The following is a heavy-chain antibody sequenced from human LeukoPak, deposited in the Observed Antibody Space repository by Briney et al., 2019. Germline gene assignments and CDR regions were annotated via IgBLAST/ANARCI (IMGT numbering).Heavy chain of an antibody. V-gene: IGHV3-74*01. CDR3: AREGPDYGGNSSFDY. CDR2: INSDGSST. J-gene: IGHJ4*02. D-gene: IGHD4-23*01. CDR1: GFTFSSYW. Sequence: GGSLRLSCAASGFTFSSYWMHWVRQAPGKGLVWVSRINSDGSSTSYADSVKGRFTISRDNAKNTLYLQMNSLRAEDTAVYYCAREGPDYGGNSSFDYWGQGTLVTVSS.